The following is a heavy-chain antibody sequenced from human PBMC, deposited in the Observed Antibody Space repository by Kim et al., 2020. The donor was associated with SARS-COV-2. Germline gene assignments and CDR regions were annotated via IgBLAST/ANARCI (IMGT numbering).Heavy chain of an antibody. J-gene: IGHJ4*02. Sequence: GGSLRLSCAASGFTVDTNYMTWVRQAPGKGLEWVSVIYSGGSAYYAASVKGRFTISRDSSKNTLFLQMSSLRVEDTAVYYCARGEDSHLLDYWGQGTLVTVSS. V-gene: IGHV3-66*01. D-gene: IGHD1-26*01. CDR2: IYSGGSA. CDR3: ARGEDSHLLDY. CDR1: GFTVDTNY.